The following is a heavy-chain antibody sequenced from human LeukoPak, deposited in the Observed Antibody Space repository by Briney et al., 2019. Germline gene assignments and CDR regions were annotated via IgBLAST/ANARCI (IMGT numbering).Heavy chain of an antibody. V-gene: IGHV1-2*02. CDR3: ARSAMVRGVIIWFDP. Sequence: ASVKVSCKASGYTFTGYYMHWARQAPGQGLEWMGWINPNSGGTNYAQKFQGRVTMTRDTSISTAYMELSRLRSDDTAVYYCARSAMVRGVIIWFDPWGQGTLVTVSS. J-gene: IGHJ5*02. CDR2: INPNSGGT. CDR1: GYTFTGYY. D-gene: IGHD3-10*01.